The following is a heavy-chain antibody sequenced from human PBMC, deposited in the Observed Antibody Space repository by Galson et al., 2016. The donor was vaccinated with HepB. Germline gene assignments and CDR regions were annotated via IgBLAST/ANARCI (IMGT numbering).Heavy chain of an antibody. CDR2: IYSGGRT. Sequence: SLRLSCAASGFNVSVNHMSWVRQAPGKGLEWVSVIYSGGRTNYADPVKGRFTIPRDNSKNTLYLQMNSLRAVDTAIYYCARGNGDKYYFYYSGLDVWGKGTTVTVSS. D-gene: IGHD2-8*01. V-gene: IGHV3-53*01. CDR3: ARGNGDKYYFYYSGLDV. J-gene: IGHJ6*04. CDR1: GFNVSVNH.